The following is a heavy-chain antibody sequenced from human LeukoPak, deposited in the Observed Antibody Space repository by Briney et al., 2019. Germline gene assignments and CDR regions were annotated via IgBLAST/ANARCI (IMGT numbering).Heavy chain of an antibody. CDR2: AYYRSKWFI. CDR1: GDSVSGSPAV. Sequence: SQTLSLTCVISGDSVSGSPAVWNWIRQSPSSGLEWLGRAYYRSKWFIDYALSVKGRITITPDTSKNQFYLQLNSVTAEDTAVYYCARGAVRGGTNFDYWGQGTLVTVSS. CDR3: ARGAVRGGTNFDY. D-gene: IGHD3-10*01. J-gene: IGHJ4*02. V-gene: IGHV6-1*01.